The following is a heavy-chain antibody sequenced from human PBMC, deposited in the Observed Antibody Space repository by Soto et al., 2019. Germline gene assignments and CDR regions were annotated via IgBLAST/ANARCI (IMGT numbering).Heavy chain of an antibody. V-gene: IGHV3-30-3*01. J-gene: IGHJ4*02. D-gene: IGHD3-9*01. Sequence: GGSLRLSCAASGFTFSSYAMHWVRQAPGKGLEWVAVISYDGSNKYYADSVKGRFTISRDNSKNTLYLQMNSLRAEDTAVYYCARPYYDILTGYSRGGYFDYWGQGTLVTVSS. CDR1: GFTFSSYA. CDR2: ISYDGSNK. CDR3: ARPYYDILTGYSRGGYFDY.